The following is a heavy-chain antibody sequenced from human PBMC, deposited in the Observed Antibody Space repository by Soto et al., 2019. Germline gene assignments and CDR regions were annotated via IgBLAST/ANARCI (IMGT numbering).Heavy chain of an antibody. V-gene: IGHV4-30-4*01. J-gene: IGHJ5*02. CDR1: GGSISSGDYY. CDR2: IDYSGST. CDR3: ARVRWLVPHNWFDP. D-gene: IGHD6-19*01. Sequence: QVQLQESGPGLVKPSQTLSLTCTVSGGSISSGDYYWRWIRQPPGKGLEWIGYIDYSGSTYYNPSLKSRVTISVDTSKNQFSLKLSSVTAADTAVYYCARVRWLVPHNWFDPWGQGTLVTVSS.